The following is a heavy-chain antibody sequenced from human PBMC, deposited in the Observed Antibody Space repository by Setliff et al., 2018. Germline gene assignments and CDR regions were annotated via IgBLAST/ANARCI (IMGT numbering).Heavy chain of an antibody. D-gene: IGHD6-6*01. J-gene: IGHJ6*03. Sequence: ASVKVSCKASGYTFTSYGISWVRQAPGQGLEWMGWISAYNGNTNYAQKLQGRVTMTTDTSTSTAYMELSRLRSDDTAVYYCARDLYSSSPYYYYYYMDVWGKGTTVTVSS. CDR3: ARDLYSSSPYYYYYYMDV. CDR1: GYTFTSYG. CDR2: ISAYNGNT. V-gene: IGHV1-18*01.